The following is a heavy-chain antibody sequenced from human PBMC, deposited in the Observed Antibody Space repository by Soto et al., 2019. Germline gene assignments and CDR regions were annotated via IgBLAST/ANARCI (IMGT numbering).Heavy chain of an antibody. J-gene: IGHJ2*01. CDR3: ARGSNLDWHLDL. CDR2: TGPAGDP. Sequence: PGGSLRLSCAASGFTFSRYDMHWVRLATGKGLEWVSGTGPAGDPSYPGSVKGRFTVSRENARNSLYLQMDNLRAGDTAIYYCARGSNLDWHLDLWGRGTLVTVSS. CDR1: GFTFSRYD. V-gene: IGHV3-13*05. D-gene: IGHD4-4*01.